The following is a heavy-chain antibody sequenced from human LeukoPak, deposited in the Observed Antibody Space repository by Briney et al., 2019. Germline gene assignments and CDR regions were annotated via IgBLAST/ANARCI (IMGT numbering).Heavy chain of an antibody. CDR1: GYSISSGYY. J-gene: IGHJ4*02. Sequence: SETLSLTCAVSGYSISSGYYWGWIRQPPGKGLEWIGSIYHSGSTYYNPSLKSRVTISVDTSKNQFFLKLSSVTAADTAVYYCARDLGHFDYWGQGTLVTVSS. D-gene: IGHD7-27*01. CDR2: IYHSGST. CDR3: ARDLGHFDY. V-gene: IGHV4-38-2*02.